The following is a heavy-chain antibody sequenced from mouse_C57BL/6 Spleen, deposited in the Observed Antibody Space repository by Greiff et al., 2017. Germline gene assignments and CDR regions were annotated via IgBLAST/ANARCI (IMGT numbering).Heavy chain of an antibody. CDR3: ARVQGYWYFDV. V-gene: IGHV5-4*03. CDR1: GFTFSSYA. D-gene: IGHD3-2*02. CDR2: ISDGGSYT. J-gene: IGHJ1*03. Sequence: EVKLVESGGGLVKPGGSLKLSCAASGFTFSSYAMSWVRQTPEKRLEWVATISDGGSYTYYPDNVKGRFTISRDNAKNNLYLPMSHLKSEDTAMYYCARVQGYWYFDVWGTGTTVTVSS.